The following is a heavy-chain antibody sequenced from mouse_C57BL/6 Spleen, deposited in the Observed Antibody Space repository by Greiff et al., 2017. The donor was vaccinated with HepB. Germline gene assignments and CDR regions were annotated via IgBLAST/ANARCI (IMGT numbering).Heavy chain of an antibody. CDR2: ISSGGSYT. V-gene: IGHV5-6*01. CDR1: GFTFSSYG. Sequence: DVHLVESGGDLVKPGGSLKLSCAASGFTFSSYGMSWVRQTPDKRLEWVATISSGGSYTYYPDSVKGRFTISRDNAKNTLYLQMSSLKSEDTAMYYCARQDSSGYVDYWGQGTTLTVSS. J-gene: IGHJ2*01. D-gene: IGHD3-2*02. CDR3: ARQDSSGYVDY.